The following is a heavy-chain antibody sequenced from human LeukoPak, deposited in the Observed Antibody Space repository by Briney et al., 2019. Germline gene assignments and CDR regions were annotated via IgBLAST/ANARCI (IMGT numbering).Heavy chain of an antibody. Sequence: PGGSLRLSCAASGFTFSSYGMHWVRQAPGKGLEWVAVIWYDGSNKYYADSVKGRFTISRDNSKSTLYLQMNSLRAEDTAVYYCVRETYYDILTGDSAGDFDYWGQGTLVTVSS. CDR1: GFTFSSYG. D-gene: IGHD3-9*01. CDR2: IWYDGSNK. CDR3: VRETYYDILTGDSAGDFDY. V-gene: IGHV3-33*01. J-gene: IGHJ4*02.